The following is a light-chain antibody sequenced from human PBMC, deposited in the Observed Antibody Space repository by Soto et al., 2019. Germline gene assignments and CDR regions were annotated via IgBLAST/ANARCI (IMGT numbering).Light chain of an antibody. J-gene: IGKJ4*01. CDR1: QSVSSSY. CDR2: GAS. V-gene: IGKV3-20*01. Sequence: EIVLTQSPGTMSLSPGERATLSCRASQSVSSSYLAWYQQKHGQDPRLLIYGASSMATGIPDRFSGSGSGPDFTLTISRLEPEEFAVDYCQQYASSLGLTFGGGTKVEIK. CDR3: QQYASSLGLT.